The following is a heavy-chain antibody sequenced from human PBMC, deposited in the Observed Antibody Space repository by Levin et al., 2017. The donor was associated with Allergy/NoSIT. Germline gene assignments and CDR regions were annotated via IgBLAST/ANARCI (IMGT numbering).Heavy chain of an antibody. CDR2: ISYDGSNK. D-gene: IGHD2-2*02. CDR1: GFTFSSYA. Sequence: GGSLRLSCAASGFTFSSYAMHWVRQAPGKGLEWVAGISYDGSNKYYADSVKGRFTISRDNSKNTLYLQMNSLRAEDTAVYYCARDPGYCSSTTCYTRFDCWGQGTLVTVSS. CDR3: ARDPGYCSSTTCYTRFDC. V-gene: IGHV3-30*04. J-gene: IGHJ4*02.